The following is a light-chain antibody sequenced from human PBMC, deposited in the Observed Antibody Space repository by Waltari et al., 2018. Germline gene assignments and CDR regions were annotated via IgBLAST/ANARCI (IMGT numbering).Light chain of an antibody. CDR3: CSYASSPPSVV. J-gene: IGLJ2*01. CDR2: EAN. CDR1: SNAIGGYNL. Sequence: SALTQPAPVSGSPGQSITLSCTGTSNAIGGYNLVPRYQQPPGKAPKVLIYEANKRPSGVSDRFSGSKSGNTASLTISGLQSEDEADYYCCSYASSPPSVVFGGGTKVTVL. V-gene: IGLV2-23*01.